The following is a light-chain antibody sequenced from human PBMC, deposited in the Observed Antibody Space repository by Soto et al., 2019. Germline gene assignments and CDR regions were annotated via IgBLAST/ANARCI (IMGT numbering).Light chain of an antibody. Sequence: QSALTQPASVSGSPGQSITISCTGTSSDVGSYNYVSWYQQHPGKAPKVMIYDVSHRPSGVSNRFSGSKSGNTASLTISGLQAEDEADYYCSSYTSSSTPYVFGTGTKLTVL. CDR1: SSDVGSYNY. J-gene: IGLJ1*01. CDR3: SSYTSSSTPYV. V-gene: IGLV2-14*03. CDR2: DVS.